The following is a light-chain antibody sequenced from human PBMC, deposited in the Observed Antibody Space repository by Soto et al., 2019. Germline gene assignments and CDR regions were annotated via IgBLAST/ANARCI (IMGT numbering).Light chain of an antibody. CDR2: DAS. V-gene: IGKV1-5*01. J-gene: IGKJ2*03. Sequence: IQMTQSPSTVSASVGDSVTIRCRASHTVNTFLAWYQQKPGGAPKVVIFDASNLGSGVPSRFRGSGFGTEFTLSITSLQPDDFATYYCQQYKNYSYSFGQGTKLEIK. CDR3: QQYKNYSYS. CDR1: HTVNTF.